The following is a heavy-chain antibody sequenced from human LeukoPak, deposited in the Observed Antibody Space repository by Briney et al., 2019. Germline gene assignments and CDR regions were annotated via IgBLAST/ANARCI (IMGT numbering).Heavy chain of an antibody. V-gene: IGHV4-39*01. CDR3: ARGLRFLEWLLYNWFDP. D-gene: IGHD3-3*01. Sequence: PSETLSLTCTVSGGSISSSSYSWGWIRQPPGKGLEWIGSIYYSGSTYYNPSLKSRVTISVDTSKNQFSLKLSSVTAADTAVYYCARGLRFLEWLLYNWFDPWGQGTLVTVSS. CDR1: GGSISSSSYS. CDR2: IYYSGST. J-gene: IGHJ5*02.